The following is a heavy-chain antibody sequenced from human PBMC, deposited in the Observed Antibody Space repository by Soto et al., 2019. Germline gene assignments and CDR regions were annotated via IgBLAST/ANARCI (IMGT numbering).Heavy chain of an antibody. D-gene: IGHD3-10*01. J-gene: IGHJ3*02. CDR1: GGSISSYY. CDR2: IYYSGST. Sequence: PSETLSLTCTVSGGSISSYYWSWIRQPPGKGLEWTGYIYYSGSTNYNPSLKSRVTISVDTSKNQFSLKLSSVTAADTAVYYCARGSVLLWFGEFPWAFDIWGQGTMVTVSS. V-gene: IGHV4-59*01. CDR3: ARGSVLLWFGEFPWAFDI.